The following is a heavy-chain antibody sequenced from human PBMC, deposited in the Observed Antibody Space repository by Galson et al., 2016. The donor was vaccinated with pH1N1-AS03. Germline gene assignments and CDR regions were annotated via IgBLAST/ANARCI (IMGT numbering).Heavy chain of an antibody. J-gene: IGHJ4*02. CDR2: IKRDGSET. CDR1: GFTFSNYW. D-gene: IGHD3-22*01. CDR3: ARDHTYSDGSAYYDGHDS. Sequence: SLRLSCAVSGFTFSNYWMTWVRQAPGKGLEWVANIKRDGSETHYVDSVKGRFTISRDNAENSLYLQMNSLRAEDTALYYCARDHTYSDGSAYYDGHDSWGQGTLVTVSS. V-gene: IGHV3-7*03.